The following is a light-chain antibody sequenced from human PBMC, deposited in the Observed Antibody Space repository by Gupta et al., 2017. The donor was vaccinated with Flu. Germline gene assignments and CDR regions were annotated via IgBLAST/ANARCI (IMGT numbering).Light chain of an antibody. CDR3: QQSDSTSWT. V-gene: IGKV1-39*01. J-gene: IGKJ1*01. CDR1: QSISTY. CDR2: TAS. Sequence: DIQMTQSPSSVSASVGDRVTLTCRASQSISTYLNWYQQKPGEAPKRLVFTASSLQSGVPSRFSGSGSGTDFTLTISSLQPEDFATYFCQQSDSTSWTFGQGTKVEIK.